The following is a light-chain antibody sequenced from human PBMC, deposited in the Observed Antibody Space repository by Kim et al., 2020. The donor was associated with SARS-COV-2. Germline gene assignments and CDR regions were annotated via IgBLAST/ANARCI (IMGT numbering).Light chain of an antibody. CDR3: QKYGSSPLT. CDR1: QSLNNNF. V-gene: IGKV3-20*01. Sequence: EIVLTQSPGTLSLSPGERATLSCRADQSLNNNFLAWYQQKPGQAPRLLIHGASSRATGIPNRFSGGGSGTDFTLTISRLEPEDFVVYYCQKYGSSPLTFGGGTKVDIK. CDR2: GAS. J-gene: IGKJ4*01.